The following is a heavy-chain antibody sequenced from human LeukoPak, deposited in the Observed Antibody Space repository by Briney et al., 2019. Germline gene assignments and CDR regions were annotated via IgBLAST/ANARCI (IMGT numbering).Heavy chain of an antibody. Sequence: ASVKVSCKASGYTFIGYYMHWVRQAPGQGLEWMGWINPNSGGTNYAQKFQGRVTMTRDTSISTAYMELTRLGSDDTAVYYCARDGDGYNLGYWGQGTLVTVSS. CDR2: INPNSGGT. V-gene: IGHV1-2*02. D-gene: IGHD5-24*01. CDR3: ARDGDGYNLGY. J-gene: IGHJ4*02. CDR1: GYTFIGYY.